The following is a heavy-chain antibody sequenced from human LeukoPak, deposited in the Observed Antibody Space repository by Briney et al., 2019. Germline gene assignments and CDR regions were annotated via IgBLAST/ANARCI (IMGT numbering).Heavy chain of an antibody. CDR2: ISHDGSNK. J-gene: IGHJ6*03. CDR1: GFTFSSYA. V-gene: IGHV3-30*04. Sequence: GGSLRLSCAASGFTFSSYAMHWVRQAPGKGLEWVALISHDGSNKYYADSVKGRFTISRDNSKDTLYLQMNSLRAEDTAVYYCAKCSGWFVRGKDYYYYYMDVWGKGTTVTVSS. CDR3: AKCSGWFVRGKDYYYYYMDV. D-gene: IGHD6-19*01.